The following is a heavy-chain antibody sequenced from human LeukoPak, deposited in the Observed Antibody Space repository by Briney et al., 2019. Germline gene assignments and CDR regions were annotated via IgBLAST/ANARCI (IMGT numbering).Heavy chain of an antibody. D-gene: IGHD3-10*01. CDR1: GGSISSGSYY. CDR3: ARDDGEGYFDY. Sequence: PSETLSLTCTVAGGSISSGSYYWSWIRQPAGKGLEWIGRIATSETTNYNPSLKSRVTISLDTAKNQFSLKLSSVTAADTAVYYCARDDGEGYFDYWGQGTLVSVSS. V-gene: IGHV4-61*02. CDR2: IATSETT. J-gene: IGHJ4*02.